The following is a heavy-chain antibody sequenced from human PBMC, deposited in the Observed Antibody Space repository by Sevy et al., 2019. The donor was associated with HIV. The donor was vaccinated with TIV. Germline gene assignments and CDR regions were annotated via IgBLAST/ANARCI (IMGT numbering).Heavy chain of an antibody. CDR1: GFTVNSDY. Sequence: GGSLRLSCAASGFTVNSDYMSWVRRAPGKGLEWVSVIYSGGTTYYADSVNGRFTISRDNSKNILYLQMNSLRAEDTAVYYCARHISFGELGSWFDPWGQGTLVTVSS. J-gene: IGHJ5*02. V-gene: IGHV3-53*01. CDR3: ARHISFGELGSWFDP. D-gene: IGHD3-10*01. CDR2: IYSGGTT.